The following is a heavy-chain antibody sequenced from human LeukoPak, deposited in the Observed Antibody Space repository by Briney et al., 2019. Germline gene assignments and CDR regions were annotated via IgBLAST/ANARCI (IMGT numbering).Heavy chain of an antibody. V-gene: IGHV1-8*01. CDR2: MNPNSGNT. J-gene: IGHJ6*02. D-gene: IGHD3-10*01. Sequence: ASVKVSCKASGYTFTSYDINWVRQATGQGLEWMGWMNPNSGNTGYAQKFQGRVTMTTDTSTSTAYMELRSLRSDDTAVYYCAREILWDSYGMDVWGQGTTVTVSS. CDR1: GYTFTSYD. CDR3: AREILWDSYGMDV.